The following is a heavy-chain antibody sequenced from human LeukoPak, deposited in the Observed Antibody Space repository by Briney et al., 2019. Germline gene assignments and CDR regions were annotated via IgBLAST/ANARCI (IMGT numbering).Heavy chain of an antibody. CDR1: GYTFTSYD. D-gene: IGHD2-2*01. Sequence: ASVKVSCKASGYTFTSYDINWVRQATGQGLEWMGWMNPNSGNTGYAQKFQGRVTMTRNTSISTAYMELSSLRSEDTAVYYCAINGLLFPILNGMDVWGKGTTVTISS. CDR3: AINGLLFPILNGMDV. J-gene: IGHJ6*04. CDR2: MNPNSGNT. V-gene: IGHV1-8*01.